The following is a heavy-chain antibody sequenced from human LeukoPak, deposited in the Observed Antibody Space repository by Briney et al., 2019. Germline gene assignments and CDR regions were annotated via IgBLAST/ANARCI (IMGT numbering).Heavy chain of an antibody. D-gene: IGHD2-15*01. CDR3: AVCSGGSRYRSWFDP. J-gene: IGHJ5*02. V-gene: IGHV1-69*05. CDR2: IIPIFGTA. Sequence: AASVKVSCKASGGTFSSYAISWVRQTPGQGLEWMGGIIPIFGTANYAQKFQGRVTITTDESTSTAYMELSSLRSEDTAVCYCAVCSGGSRYRSWFDPWGQGTLVTVSS. CDR1: GGTFSSYA.